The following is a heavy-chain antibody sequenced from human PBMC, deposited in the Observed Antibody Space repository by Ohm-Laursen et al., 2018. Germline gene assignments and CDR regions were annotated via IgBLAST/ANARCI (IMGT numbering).Heavy chain of an antibody. J-gene: IGHJ4*02. V-gene: IGHV3-11*01. CDR2: ISSSGSTI. CDR1: GFTFSDYY. D-gene: IGHD3-22*01. Sequence: SLRLSCSASGFTFSDYYMSWIRQAPGKGLEWVSYISSSGSTIYYADSVKGRFTISRDNVKNSLYLQMNSLRAEDTAVYYCARDSRTYYYDSSGYDSGFYFDYWGQGTLVTVSS. CDR3: ARDSRTYYYDSSGYDSGFYFDY.